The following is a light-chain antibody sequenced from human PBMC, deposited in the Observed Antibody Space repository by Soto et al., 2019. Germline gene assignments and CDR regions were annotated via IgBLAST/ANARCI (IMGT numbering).Light chain of an antibody. V-gene: IGKV1-39*01. CDR1: QSISSF. CDR3: QQCHRYLT. Sequence: DIQMTQSPCSLSASVGDRCPVTFRASQSISSFLNWYQQKPGTAPKLLINAASTLQSGVPSRFSGSASGTEFTLTISSLQPDDIATYYCQQCHRYLTFGQGTKVDI. CDR2: AAS. J-gene: IGKJ1*01.